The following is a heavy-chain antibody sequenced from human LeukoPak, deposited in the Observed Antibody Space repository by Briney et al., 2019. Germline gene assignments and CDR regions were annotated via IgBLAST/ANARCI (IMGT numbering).Heavy chain of an antibody. J-gene: IGHJ5*02. CDR3: AREPTSGSNSVSWFDP. D-gene: IGHD1-26*01. V-gene: IGHV1-69*05. CDR2: IIPIFGTA. Sequence: GASVKVSCKASGGTFSSYAISWVRQAPGQGLEWMGGIIPIFGTANYAQKFQGRVTITTDESTSTAYMELSSLRSEDTAVYYCAREPTSGSNSVSWFDPWAREPWSPSPQ. CDR1: GGTFSSYA.